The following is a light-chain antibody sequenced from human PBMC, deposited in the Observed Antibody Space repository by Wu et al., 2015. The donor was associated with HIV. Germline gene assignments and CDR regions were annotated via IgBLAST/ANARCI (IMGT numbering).Light chain of an antibody. CDR2: GAF. Sequence: IGLTQSPGTLSLSPGESAALSCRATENIHNKSLVWYYQSPGQAPRVLIYGAFIRAPGIPDRFSGGVSGTHFTLNIKDLQPEDFGTYYCQQYGASLPHTFGRGTKL. CDR3: QQYGASLPHT. CDR1: ENIHNKS. J-gene: IGKJ2*01. V-gene: IGKV3-20*01.